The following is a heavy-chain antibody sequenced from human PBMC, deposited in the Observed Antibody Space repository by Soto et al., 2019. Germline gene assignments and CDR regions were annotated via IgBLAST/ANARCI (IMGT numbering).Heavy chain of an antibody. V-gene: IGHV3-23*01. Sequence: GGSLRLSCAASGFTFSSYAMSWVRQAPGKGLEWVSAISGSGGSTYYADSVKGRFTISRDNSKNTLYLQMNSLRAEDTAVYYCAKLDYDFWSGSQEGHYYYYYMDVWGKGTTVTVSS. D-gene: IGHD3-3*01. CDR2: ISGSGGST. J-gene: IGHJ6*03. CDR1: GFTFSSYA. CDR3: AKLDYDFWSGSQEGHYYYYYMDV.